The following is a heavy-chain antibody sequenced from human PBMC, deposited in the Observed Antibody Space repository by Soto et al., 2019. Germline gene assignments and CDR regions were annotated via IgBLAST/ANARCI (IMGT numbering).Heavy chain of an antibody. D-gene: IGHD2-15*01. J-gene: IGHJ3*02. CDR3: AGIGRWAFDI. V-gene: IGHV3-7*04. CDR2: IKQDGSEK. Sequence: GGSLRLSCAASGFTFSSYWMTWVRQAPGKGPEWVASIKQDGSEKYFVDSVKGRFSISRDNAKNSLYLQMNSLRADDTAVYYCAGIGRWAFDIWGQGTMVTVSS. CDR1: GFTFSSYW.